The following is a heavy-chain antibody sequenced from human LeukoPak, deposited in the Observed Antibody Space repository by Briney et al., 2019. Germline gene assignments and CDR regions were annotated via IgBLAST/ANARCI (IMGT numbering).Heavy chain of an antibody. CDR1: GFSFNSYA. J-gene: IGHJ1*01. D-gene: IGHD6-13*01. CDR3: AKGPYSDSSEWFQY. CDR2: ISGTGGRT. V-gene: IGHV3-23*01. Sequence: GGSLRLSCAPSGFSFNSYAMGWVRHARGKGVEWVSSISGTGGRTYYADSVKGRFTISRDNSRNTLALQMNSLRVEDTAVYFFAKGPYSDSSEWFQYWGQGTLVTVSS.